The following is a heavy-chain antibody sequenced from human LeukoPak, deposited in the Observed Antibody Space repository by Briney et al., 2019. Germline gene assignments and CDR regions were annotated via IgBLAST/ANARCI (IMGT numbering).Heavy chain of an antibody. CDR3: AKAWYYYDSSGYLPLDY. J-gene: IGHJ4*02. V-gene: IGHV3-21*01. CDR1: GFTFSSYS. CDR2: ISSSSSYI. Sequence: PGGSLRLSCAASGFTFSSYSMNWVRQAPGKGLEWVSSISSSSSYIYYADSVKGRFTISRDNSKNTLYLQMNSLRAEDTAVYYCAKAWYYYDSSGYLPLDYWGQGTLVTVSS. D-gene: IGHD3-22*01.